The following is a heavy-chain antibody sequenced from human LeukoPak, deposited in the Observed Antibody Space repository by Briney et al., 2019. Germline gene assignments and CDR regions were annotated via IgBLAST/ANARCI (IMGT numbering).Heavy chain of an antibody. J-gene: IGHJ6*02. CDR2: IYYSGST. CDR3: ARAVSTYYDFWSGPLMDV. Sequence: SETLSLTCAVYGGSFSGYYWSWIRQPPGKGLEWIGYIYYSGSTNYNPSLKSRVTISVDTSKNQFSLKLSSVTAADTAVYYCARAVSTYYDFWSGPLMDVWGQGTTVTVSS. V-gene: IGHV4-59*12. D-gene: IGHD3-3*01. CDR1: GGSFSGYY.